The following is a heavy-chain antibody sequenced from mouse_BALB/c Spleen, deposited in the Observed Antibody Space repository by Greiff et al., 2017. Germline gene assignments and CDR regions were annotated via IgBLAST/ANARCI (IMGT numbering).Heavy chain of an antibody. J-gene: IGHJ3*01. CDR3: ARNDGYAWFAY. D-gene: IGHD2-2*01. CDR1: GYTFTSYD. V-gene: IGHV1S56*01. CDR2: IFPGDGST. Sequence: QVQLKQSGAELVKPGASVKLSCKASGYTFTSYDINWVRQRPEQGLEWIGWIFPGDGSTKYNGKFKGKTTLTADKSSSTAYMLLSSLTSEDSAIYFCARNDGYAWFAYWGQGTLVTVSA.